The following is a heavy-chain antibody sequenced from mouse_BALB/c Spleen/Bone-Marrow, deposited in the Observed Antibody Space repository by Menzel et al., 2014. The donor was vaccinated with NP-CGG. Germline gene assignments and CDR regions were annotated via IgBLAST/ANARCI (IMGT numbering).Heavy chain of an antibody. CDR2: IYPGDGDT. J-gene: IGHJ4*01. CDR1: GYAFSSYW. V-gene: IGHV1-80*01. Sequence: XQQSGAELVRPGSSVKISCKASGYAFSSYWMNWVKQRPGQGLEWIGQIYPGDGDTNYNGNFKDKATLTVDRSSSTAFMQLSSLTSEDSAVYFCARWYRDPHFAMDYWGPGTSVTVSS. CDR3: ARWYRDPHFAMDY. D-gene: IGHD2-14*01.